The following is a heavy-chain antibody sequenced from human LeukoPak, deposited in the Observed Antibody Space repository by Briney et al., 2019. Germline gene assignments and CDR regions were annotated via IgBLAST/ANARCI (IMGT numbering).Heavy chain of an antibody. V-gene: IGHV1-2*02. CDR3: ARIPIVVVPAAQGDNWFDP. Sequence: ASVKVSCKASGYTFTGYYMHWVRQAPGQGLEWMGWINPNSGGTNYAQKFQGRVTMTRDTSISTAYMELGRLRSDDTAVYYCARIPIVVVPAAQGDNWFDPWGQGTLVTVS. J-gene: IGHJ5*02. CDR1: GYTFTGYY. D-gene: IGHD2-2*01. CDR2: INPNSGGT.